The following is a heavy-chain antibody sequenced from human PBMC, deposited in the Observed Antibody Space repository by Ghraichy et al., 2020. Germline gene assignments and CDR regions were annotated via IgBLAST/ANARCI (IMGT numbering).Heavy chain of an antibody. CDR3: VKDLVEVAARREVGFFDY. J-gene: IGHJ4*02. Sequence: GGSLRLSCSASGFTFSSYAMHWVRQAPGKGLEYVSAISSNGGSTYYADSVKGRFTISRDNSKNTLYLQMSSLRAEDTAVYYCVKDLVEVAARREVGFFDYWGQGTLVTVSS. D-gene: IGHD6-6*01. CDR2: ISSNGGST. V-gene: IGHV3-64D*06. CDR1: GFTFSSYA.